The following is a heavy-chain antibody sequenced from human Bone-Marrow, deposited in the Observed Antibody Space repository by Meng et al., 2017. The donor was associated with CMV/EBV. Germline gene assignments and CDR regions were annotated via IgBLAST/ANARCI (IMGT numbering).Heavy chain of an antibody. CDR1: GFTFSSYA. Sequence: GESLKISCAASGFTFSSYAMSWVRQAPGKGLEWVSVIYSGGSSTYYADSVKGRFTISRDNSKNTLYLQMNSLRAEDTAVYYCAKDVLWRPAAILPYYYYGMDVCGQGTTVTASS. J-gene: IGHJ6*02. D-gene: IGHD2-2*01. CDR2: IYSGGSST. CDR3: AKDVLWRPAAILPYYYYGMDV. V-gene: IGHV3-23*03.